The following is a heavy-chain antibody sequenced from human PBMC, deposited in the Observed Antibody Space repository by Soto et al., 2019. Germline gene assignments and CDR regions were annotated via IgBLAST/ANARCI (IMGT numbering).Heavy chain of an antibody. D-gene: IGHD3-10*01. J-gene: IGHJ3*02. CDR3: ARIQWFGELSPVLAFDI. CDR1: GGTFSSYT. V-gene: IGHV1-69*02. CDR2: IIPILGIA. Sequence: SVKVSCKASGGTFSSYTISWVRQAPGQGLEWMGRIIPILGIANYAQKFQGRVTITADKSTSTAYMELSSLRSEDTAVYYCARIQWFGELSPVLAFDIWGQGTMVTVSS.